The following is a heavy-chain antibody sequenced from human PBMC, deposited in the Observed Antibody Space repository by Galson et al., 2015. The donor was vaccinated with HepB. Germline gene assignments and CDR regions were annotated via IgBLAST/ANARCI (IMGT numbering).Heavy chain of an antibody. J-gene: IGHJ4*02. Sequence: SVKVSCKASGYAFTSYAMHWVRQAPGQRLEWMGWINAGNGNTKYSQKFQGRVTITRDTSASTAYMELSSLRSEDTAVYYCARGPIWYGGDPACDYWGQGTLVTVSS. CDR3: ARGPIWYGGDPACDY. D-gene: IGHD2-21*02. CDR1: GYAFTSYA. V-gene: IGHV1-3*01. CDR2: INAGNGNT.